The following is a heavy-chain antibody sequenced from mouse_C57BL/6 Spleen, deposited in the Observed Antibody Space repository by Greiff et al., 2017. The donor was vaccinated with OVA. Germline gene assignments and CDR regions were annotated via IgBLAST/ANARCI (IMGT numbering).Heavy chain of an antibody. CDR3: ATRYYYGSSYPYFDV. Sequence: EVQLQQSGPELVKPGASVKIPCKASGYTFTDYNMDWVKQSHGKSLEWIGDINPNNGGTIYNQKFKGKATLTVDKSSSTAYMELRSLTSEDTAVYYCATRYYYGSSYPYFDVWGTGTTVTVSS. J-gene: IGHJ1*03. D-gene: IGHD1-1*01. CDR1: GYTFTDYN. V-gene: IGHV1-18*01. CDR2: INPNNGGT.